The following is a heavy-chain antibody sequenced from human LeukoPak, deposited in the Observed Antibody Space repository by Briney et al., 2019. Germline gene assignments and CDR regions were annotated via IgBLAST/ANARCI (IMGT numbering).Heavy chain of an antibody. D-gene: IGHD1/OR15-1a*01. Sequence: GGSLRLSCAASGFTFSSYWMHWVRQAPGKGLVWVSRINIDGSTTNYANSVKGRFTISRDNAKNSLYLQMNSLRAEDTAVYYCARDRTEDAFDIWGQGTMVTVSS. CDR1: GFTFSSYW. CDR2: INIDGSTT. V-gene: IGHV3-74*01. J-gene: IGHJ3*02. CDR3: ARDRTEDAFDI.